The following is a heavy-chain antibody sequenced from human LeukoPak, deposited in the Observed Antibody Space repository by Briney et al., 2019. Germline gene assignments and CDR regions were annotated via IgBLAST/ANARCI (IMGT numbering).Heavy chain of an antibody. CDR2: IYSGGST. CDR3: ASSDRDGYNSFDY. V-gene: IGHV3-53*04. J-gene: IGHJ4*02. CDR1: GFTVSSNY. Sequence: GGSLRLSCAASGFTVSSNYMSWVRQAPGKGLEWVSVIYSGGSTYYADSVKGRFTISRHNSKNTLYLQMNSLRAEDTAVYCCASSDRDGYNSFDYWGQGTLVTVSS. D-gene: IGHD5-24*01.